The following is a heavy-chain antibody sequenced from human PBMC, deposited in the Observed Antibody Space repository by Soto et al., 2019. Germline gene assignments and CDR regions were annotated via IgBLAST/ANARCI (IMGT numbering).Heavy chain of an antibody. V-gene: IGHV4-34*01. CDR3: ARRFFDY. CDR1: GGSFSGYY. J-gene: IGHJ4*02. Sequence: QVQLQQWGAGLLEPSETLSLTCAVYGGSFSGYYWSWIRQPPGKGLEWIGEINHSGSTNYNPSLKSRVTIAVDTSKNQFSLKLSSVTAADTAVYYCARRFFDYWGQGTLVTVSS. CDR2: INHSGST.